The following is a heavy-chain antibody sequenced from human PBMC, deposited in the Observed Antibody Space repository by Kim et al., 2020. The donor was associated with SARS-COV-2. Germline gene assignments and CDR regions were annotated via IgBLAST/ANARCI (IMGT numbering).Heavy chain of an antibody. D-gene: IGHD5-18*01. J-gene: IGHJ6*03. V-gene: IGHV3-9*01. CDR3: AKDRSDTAMVRCYMDV. Sequence: SVKGQFTISRDNAKNSLYLQMNRLRAEDTALYYCAKDRSDTAMVRCYMDVWGKGTTVTVSS.